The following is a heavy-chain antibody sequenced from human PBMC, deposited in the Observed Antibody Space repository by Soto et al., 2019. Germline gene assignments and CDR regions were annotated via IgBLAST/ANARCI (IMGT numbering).Heavy chain of an antibody. CDR1: GGSISSSSYY. D-gene: IGHD2-2*01. Sequence: SETLSLTCTVSGGSISSSSYYWGWIRQPPGKGLEWIGSIYYSGSTYYNPSLKSRVTISVDTSKNQFSLKLSSVTAADTAVYYCASGGLGYCSSTSCYGYINWFDPWGQGTLVTVSS. CDR2: IYYSGST. J-gene: IGHJ5*02. V-gene: IGHV4-39*01. CDR3: ASGGLGYCSSTSCYGYINWFDP.